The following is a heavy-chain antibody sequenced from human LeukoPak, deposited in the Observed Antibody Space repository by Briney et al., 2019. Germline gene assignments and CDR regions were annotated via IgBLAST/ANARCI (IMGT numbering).Heavy chain of an antibody. CDR2: ISSSGSTI. V-gene: IGHV3-11*04. CDR1: GFTFSDYY. D-gene: IGHD2-21*01. Sequence: GGSLRLSCAASGFTFSDYYMSWIRQAPGKGLEWVSYISSSGSTIYYADSVKGRFTISRDNAKNSLYLQMNSLRAEDTAVYYCARARRGLFYYYYMDVWGKGITVTVSS. CDR3: ARARRGLFYYYYMDV. J-gene: IGHJ6*03.